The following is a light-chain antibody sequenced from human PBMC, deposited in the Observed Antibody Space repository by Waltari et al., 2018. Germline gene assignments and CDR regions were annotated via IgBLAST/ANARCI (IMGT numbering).Light chain of an antibody. CDR1: PSIGSS. CDR2: RAS. CDR3: QQYNNWPPGT. Sequence: ETVVTQSPATLSMSPGERATLSCRTSPSIGSSLAWYQQRPGQAPRLLIYRASTRATGIPDRFSGSGSETDFTLTISSLQSEDIAIYYCQQYNNWPPGTFGQGTKVEI. V-gene: IGKV3-15*01. J-gene: IGKJ1*01.